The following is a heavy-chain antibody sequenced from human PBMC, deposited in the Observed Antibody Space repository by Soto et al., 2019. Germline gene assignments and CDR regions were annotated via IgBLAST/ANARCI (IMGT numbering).Heavy chain of an antibody. CDR1: GFTFSNYG. V-gene: IGHV3-33*01. Sequence: PGGSLRLSCAASGFTFSNYGMHWVRQAPGKGLEWVAVIWYDGSNKYYADSVKGRFTISRDNSKNTLYLQMNSLRAEDTAVYYCASAMTTVTTFDYWGQGTRVTVPQ. CDR2: IWYDGSNK. CDR3: ASAMTTVTTFDY. J-gene: IGHJ4*02. D-gene: IGHD4-17*01.